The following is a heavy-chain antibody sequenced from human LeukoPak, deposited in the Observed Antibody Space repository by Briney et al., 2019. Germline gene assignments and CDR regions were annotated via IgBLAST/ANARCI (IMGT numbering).Heavy chain of an antibody. D-gene: IGHD6-19*01. CDR1: GDSMTTFD. J-gene: IGHJ4*02. Sequence: PSETLSLTCSFSGDSMTTFDWSWIRQPAGKGLEWVGQVFTSGTTAYSASLKSRLTISLDKSNNQVSLKLISATAADTAVYYCAIHSPSGWYYFDSWRQGALVIVSS. CDR2: VFTSGTT. CDR3: AIHSPSGWYYFDS. V-gene: IGHV4-4*07.